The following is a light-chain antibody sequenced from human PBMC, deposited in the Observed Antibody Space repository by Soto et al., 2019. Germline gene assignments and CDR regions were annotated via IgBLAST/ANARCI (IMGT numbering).Light chain of an antibody. J-gene: IGLJ2*01. CDR1: SSDVGGYNY. CDR3: VSYAGSNKKV. Sequence: QSVLTQPTSASGSPGQSVSISCTGSSSDVGGYNYVSWYQQHPGKAPKLMIYEVSKRPSGVPDRFSGSKSGNTASLTVSGIQAEDEADYYCVSYAGSNKKVFGGGTKMTVL. CDR2: EVS. V-gene: IGLV2-8*01.